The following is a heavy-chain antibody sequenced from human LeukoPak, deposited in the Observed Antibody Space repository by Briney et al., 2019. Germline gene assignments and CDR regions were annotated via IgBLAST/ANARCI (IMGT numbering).Heavy chain of an antibody. Sequence: SETLPLTCTVSGYSISSGYYWGWIRQPPGKGLEWIGSIYHSGSTYSPSLKSRVTISIDTSRNQFSMNLNSVTAADTAVYYCAKGAGPPWFAPWGQGTLVTVSS. CDR3: AKGAGPPWFAP. D-gene: IGHD6-19*01. CDR1: GYSISSGYY. CDR2: IYHSGST. J-gene: IGHJ5*02. V-gene: IGHV4-38-2*02.